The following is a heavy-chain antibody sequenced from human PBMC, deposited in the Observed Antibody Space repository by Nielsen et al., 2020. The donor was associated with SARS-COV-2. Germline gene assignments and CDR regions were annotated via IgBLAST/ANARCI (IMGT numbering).Heavy chain of an antibody. V-gene: IGHV4-59*01. CDR3: AREGSSSWPFDY. CDR2: IYNSGST. D-gene: IGHD6-13*01. CDR1: GGSISTYY. Sequence: SETLSLTCTLSGGSISTYYWNWIRQPPGKGLEWIGYIYNSGSTNYNPSLKSRVSISVDTSKNQFSLKLSSVTAADTAVYYCAREGSSSWPFDYWGQGTLVTVSS. J-gene: IGHJ4*02.